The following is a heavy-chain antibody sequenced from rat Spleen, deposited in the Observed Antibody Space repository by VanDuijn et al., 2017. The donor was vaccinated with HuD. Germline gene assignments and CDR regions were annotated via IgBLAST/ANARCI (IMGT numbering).Heavy chain of an antibody. V-gene: IGHV5-25*01. CDR3: ARLAMGITDYFDY. CDR2: ISTAGGNT. D-gene: IGHD1-9*01. CDR1: GFTFSDYY. J-gene: IGHJ2*01. Sequence: EVQLVESGGGLVQPGRSMKLSCAASGFTFSDYYMVWVRQAPTKGLEWVASISTAGGNTYYRDSVKGRFTISRDNAKSTLYLQMDSLRSEDTATYYCARLAMGITDYFDYWGQGVMVTVSS.